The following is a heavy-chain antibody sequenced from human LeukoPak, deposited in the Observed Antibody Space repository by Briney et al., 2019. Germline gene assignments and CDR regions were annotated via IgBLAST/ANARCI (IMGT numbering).Heavy chain of an antibody. Sequence: GGSLRLSCAASGFTFSSYALSWVRQAPGKGLEWVSAISSSGGSTYYADSVKGRFTISRDNSKNTLYLQMSSLRAGDTAVYYCAKAGSYGPYRYYFDYWGQGTLVTVSS. J-gene: IGHJ4*02. CDR3: AKAGSYGPYRYYFDY. V-gene: IGHV3-23*01. CDR1: GFTFSSYA. D-gene: IGHD5-18*01. CDR2: ISSSGGST.